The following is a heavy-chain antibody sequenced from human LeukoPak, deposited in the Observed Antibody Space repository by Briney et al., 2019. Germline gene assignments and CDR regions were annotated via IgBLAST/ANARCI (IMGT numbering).Heavy chain of an antibody. D-gene: IGHD3-10*01. Sequence: PGGSLRLSCAASGFTVSSYYMNWVRQAPGKGLEWVSVIYSAGNTYYADSVKGRFAISRDNSKNTLFLQMDSLRAEDTAVYYCAHPYGSGSYYPDFDYYYGMDVWGQGTTVTVSS. CDR1: GFTVSSYY. CDR2: IYSAGNT. J-gene: IGHJ6*02. CDR3: AHPYGSGSYYPDFDYYYGMDV. V-gene: IGHV3-66*02.